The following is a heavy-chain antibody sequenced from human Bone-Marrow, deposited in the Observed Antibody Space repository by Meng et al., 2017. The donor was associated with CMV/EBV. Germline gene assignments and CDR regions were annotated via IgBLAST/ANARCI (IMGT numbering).Heavy chain of an antibody. CDR2: INPNSGGT. V-gene: IGHV1-2*02. D-gene: IGHD2-8*01. J-gene: IGHJ6*02. CDR3: ARERLYPHYGMDV. CDR1: GYTFTGYY. Sequence: ASVKVFCKASGYTFTGYYMHWVRQAPGQGLEWMGWINPNSGGTNYAQKFQGRVTMTRDTSISTAYMELSRLRSDDTAVYYCARERLYPHYGMDVWGQGNTVTVSS.